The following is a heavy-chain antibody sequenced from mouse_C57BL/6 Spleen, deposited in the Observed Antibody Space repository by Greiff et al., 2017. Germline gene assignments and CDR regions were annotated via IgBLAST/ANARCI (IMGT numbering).Heavy chain of an antibody. Sequence: EVKLVESGGGLVKPGGSLKLSCAASGFTFSDYGMHWVRQAPEKGLEWVAYISSGSSTIYYADTVKGRFTISRDNAKNTLFLQMTSLRSEDTAMXYCARRGYYGNYDWYFDVWGTGTTVTVSS. CDR1: GFTFSDYG. D-gene: IGHD2-1*01. J-gene: IGHJ1*03. CDR3: ARRGYYGNYDWYFDV. CDR2: ISSGSSTI. V-gene: IGHV5-17*01.